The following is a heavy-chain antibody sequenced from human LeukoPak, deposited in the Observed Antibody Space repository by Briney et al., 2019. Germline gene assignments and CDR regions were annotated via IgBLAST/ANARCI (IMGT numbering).Heavy chain of an antibody. CDR3: TRDGSPGDYDFWSGYWH. D-gene: IGHD3-3*01. CDR1: GFTFGDYA. CDR2: IRSKAYGGTT. V-gene: IGHV3-49*03. Sequence: GGSLRLSCTASGFTFGDYAMSWFRQAPGKGLEWVGFIRSKAYGGTTEYAASVKGRFTISRDDSKSIAYLQMNSLKTEDTAVYYCTRDGSPGDYDFWSGYWHWGQGTLVTVSS. J-gene: IGHJ4*02.